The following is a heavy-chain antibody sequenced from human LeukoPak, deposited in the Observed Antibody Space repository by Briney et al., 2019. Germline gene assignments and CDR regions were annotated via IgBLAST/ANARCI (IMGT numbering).Heavy chain of an antibody. CDR3: ATAPILRGEGGEHYKYGMDV. CDR1: VGSISSGNW. J-gene: IGHJ6*02. D-gene: IGHD2-2*02. V-gene: IGHV4-4*03. CDR2: NSHNGTL. Sequence: RPGTLSLTCAVSVGSISSGNWWTWVRQSPGKGLEWIGENSHNGTLNNNPSLKSRVTISADSFKNHFSLKLTSVTAADTAVYYCATAPILRGEGGEHYKYGMDVWGQGTTVIVS.